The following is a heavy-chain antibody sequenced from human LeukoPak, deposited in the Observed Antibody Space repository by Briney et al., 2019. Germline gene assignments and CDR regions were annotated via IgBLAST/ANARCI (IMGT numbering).Heavy chain of an antibody. Sequence: ASVKVSCKASRYTFTGYYMHWVRQAPGQGLEWMGWINPNSGGTNYAQKFQGRVTMTRDTSISTAYMELSRLRPDDTAVYYCARDRSGYSSSWYVDYWGQGTLVTVSS. V-gene: IGHV1-2*02. J-gene: IGHJ4*02. CDR2: INPNSGGT. CDR1: RYTFTGYY. CDR3: ARDRSGYSSSWYVDY. D-gene: IGHD6-13*01.